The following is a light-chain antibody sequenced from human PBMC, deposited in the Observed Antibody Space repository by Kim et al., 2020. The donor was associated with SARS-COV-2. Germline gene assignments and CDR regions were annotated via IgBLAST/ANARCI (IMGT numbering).Light chain of an antibody. CDR1: QSITSW. Sequence: DIQMTQSPSTLSASVGDRVTITCRASQSITSWLAWYQQKPGKAPKLLIYAASSLQSGVPSRFSGSGSGTDFTLTISSLQPDDSATYFCHQYNSFWTFGQGTKVDIK. CDR3: HQYNSFWT. V-gene: IGKV1-5*01. J-gene: IGKJ1*01. CDR2: AAS.